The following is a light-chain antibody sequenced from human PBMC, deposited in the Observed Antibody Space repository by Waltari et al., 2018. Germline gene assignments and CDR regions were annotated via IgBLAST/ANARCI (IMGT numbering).Light chain of an antibody. J-gene: IGLJ2*01. Sequence: QSVLTQPPSASGTPGQSVTISCSGSISNIGTHYVYWYQQPPGTAPKLLIYLTHPGTPGVPGRYSASKSAASASLAISGLRFEDEADYYCATRDEGPTVVFGGGTKLTVL. CDR2: LTH. V-gene: IGLV1-47*01. CDR1: ISNIGTHY. CDR3: ATRDEGPTVV.